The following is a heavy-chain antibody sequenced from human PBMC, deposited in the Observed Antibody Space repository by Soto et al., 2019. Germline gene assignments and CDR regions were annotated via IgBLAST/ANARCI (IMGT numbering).Heavy chain of an antibody. J-gene: IGHJ6*02. CDR3: ARGSLLRYFDWLLDYYGMDV. CDR1: GYTFTSYA. V-gene: IGHV1-3*01. D-gene: IGHD3-9*01. CDR2: INAGNGNT. Sequence: ASVKVSCKASGYTFTSYAMHWVRQAPGQRLEWMGWINAGNGNTKYSQKFQGRVTMTRDTSTSTVYMELSSLRSEDTAVYYCARGSLLRYFDWLLDYYGMDVWGQGTTVTVSS.